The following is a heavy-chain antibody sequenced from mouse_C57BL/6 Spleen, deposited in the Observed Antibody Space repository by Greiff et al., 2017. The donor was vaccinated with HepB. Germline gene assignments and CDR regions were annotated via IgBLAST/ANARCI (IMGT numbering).Heavy chain of an antibody. CDR3: ARTSIYYGNFFDY. Sequence: QVQLQQSGPGLVAPSQSLSITCTVSGFSLTSYAISWVRQPPGKGLEWLGVIWTGGGTNYNSALKSRLSISKDNSKSQVFLKMNSLQTDDTARYYCARTSIYYGNFFDYWGQGTTLTVSS. D-gene: IGHD2-1*01. CDR1: GFSLTSYA. CDR2: IWTGGGT. V-gene: IGHV2-9-1*01. J-gene: IGHJ2*01.